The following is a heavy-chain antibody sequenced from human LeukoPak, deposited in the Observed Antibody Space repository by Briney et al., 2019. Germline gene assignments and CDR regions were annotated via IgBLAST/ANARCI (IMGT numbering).Heavy chain of an antibody. CDR3: ARGGKGSSWYEDAFDI. V-gene: IGHV3-30*04. Sequence: PGRSLRLSCAASGFTFSSYAMHWVRQAPGKRLEWVAVISYDGSNKYYADSVKGRFTISRDNSKNTLYLQMNSLRAEDTAVYYCARGGKGSSWYEDAFDIWGQGTMVTVSS. D-gene: IGHD6-13*01. CDR2: ISYDGSNK. J-gene: IGHJ3*02. CDR1: GFTFSSYA.